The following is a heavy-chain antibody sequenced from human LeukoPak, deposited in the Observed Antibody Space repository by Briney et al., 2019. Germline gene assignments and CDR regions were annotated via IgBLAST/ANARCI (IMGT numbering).Heavy chain of an antibody. CDR2: ISWNSGSI. CDR3: AKGGMYSSGWYFDY. Sequence: GGSLRLSCAASGFTFNTYAMSWVRQAPGKGLEWVSGISWNSGSIGYADSVKGRFTISRDNAKNSLYLQMNSLRAEDMALYYCAKGGMYSSGWYFDYWGQGTLVTVSS. J-gene: IGHJ4*02. V-gene: IGHV3-9*03. CDR1: GFTFNTYA. D-gene: IGHD6-19*01.